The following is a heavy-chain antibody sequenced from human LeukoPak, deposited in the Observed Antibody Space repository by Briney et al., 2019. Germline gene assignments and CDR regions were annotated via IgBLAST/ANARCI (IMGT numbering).Heavy chain of an antibody. CDR3: AREIRTSHSYFDY. CDR2: IYYSGST. J-gene: IGHJ4*02. D-gene: IGHD2-2*01. V-gene: IGHV4-31*11. CDR1: GGSFSGYY. Sequence: SETLSLTCAVYGGSFSGYYWSWIRQHPGKGLEWIGYIYYSGSTSYNPSLKSRITISVDTSKNQFSLKLSSVTAADTAVYYCAREIRTSHSYFDYWGQGTLVTVSS.